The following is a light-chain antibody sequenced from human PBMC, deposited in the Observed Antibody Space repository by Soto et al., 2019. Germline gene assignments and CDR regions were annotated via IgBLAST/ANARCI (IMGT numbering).Light chain of an antibody. CDR1: SSDVGGYNY. V-gene: IGLV2-11*01. Sequence: SALPQPRSVSVSPGQSVTISCTGTSSDVGGYNYVSWYQQHPGKAPKLMIYDVSKRPSGVPDRFSGSKSGNTASLTISGLQAEDEADYYCCSYAGSFYVFGNGTKVTVL. CDR2: DVS. CDR3: CSYAGSFYV. J-gene: IGLJ1*01.